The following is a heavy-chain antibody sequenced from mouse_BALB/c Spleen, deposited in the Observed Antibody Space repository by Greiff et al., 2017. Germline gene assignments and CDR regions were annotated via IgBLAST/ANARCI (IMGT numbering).Heavy chain of an antibody. CDR3: TRDEGGGWFAY. CDR1: GFTFSSYT. J-gene: IGHJ3*01. CDR2: ISSGGSYT. Sequence: EVKLVESGGGLVKPGGSLKLSCAASGFTFSSYTMSWVRQTPEKRLEWVATISSGGSYTYYPDSVKGRFTISRDNAKNTLYLQMSSLKSEDTAMYYCTRDEGGGWFAYWGQGTLVTVSA. D-gene: IGHD1-1*02. V-gene: IGHV5-6-4*01.